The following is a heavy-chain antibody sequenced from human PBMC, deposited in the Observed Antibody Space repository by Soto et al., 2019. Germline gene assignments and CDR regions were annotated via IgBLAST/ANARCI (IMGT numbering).Heavy chain of an antibody. CDR2: IYDSGST. CDR3: ARKQAGYFYGIDY. Sequence: SETLSLTCTVSGGSITSGGYYWSWIRQHPGKGLEWLGYIYDSGSTFYNPSLKSRITLSVDTSKNQFSLKLSSVTVADTAVYFCARKQAGYFYGIDYWGQGTRGTVSS. J-gene: IGHJ4*02. V-gene: IGHV4-31*02. CDR1: GGSITSGGYY. D-gene: IGHD3-10*01.